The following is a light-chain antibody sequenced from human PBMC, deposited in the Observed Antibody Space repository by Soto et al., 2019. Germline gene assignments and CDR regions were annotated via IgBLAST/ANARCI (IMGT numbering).Light chain of an antibody. V-gene: IGKV1-12*01. Sequence: DVQMTQTPSSVSASVGDRVTITCRASERIGSWLAWYQQKPEKAPKLLIYGGSNLQGEFPSRFSGSGSETDFALTISSLQPEDFATYYCQQTYSFPHTFGQGTKVEIK. CDR2: GGS. CDR3: QQTYSFPHT. CDR1: ERIGSW. J-gene: IGKJ2*01.